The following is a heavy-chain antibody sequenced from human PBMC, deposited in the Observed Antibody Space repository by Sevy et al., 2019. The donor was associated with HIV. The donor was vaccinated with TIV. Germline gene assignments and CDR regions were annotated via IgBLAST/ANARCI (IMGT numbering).Heavy chain of an antibody. CDR2: IYYNGHI. J-gene: IGHJ4*02. Sequence: QLRKTLSLTCTVSGGSITSLYWNWIRQPPWKGLEWIANIYYNGHINYNPSLKSRVTLSLDTSKNQFSLRLSSVTAADTAMYYCAGENAWGRGYSWGQGTLVTVSS. CDR1: GGSITSLY. D-gene: IGHD1-26*01. V-gene: IGHV4-59*08. CDR3: AGENAWGRGYS.